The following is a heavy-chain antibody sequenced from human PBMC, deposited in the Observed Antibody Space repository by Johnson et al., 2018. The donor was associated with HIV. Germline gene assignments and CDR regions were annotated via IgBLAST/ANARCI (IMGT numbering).Heavy chain of an antibody. Sequence: VQLVESGGGLVQPGGSLRLSCAASGFTFSDHYMDWVRQAPGKGLEWVGRTRNKANSYTTEYAASVKGRFTIPRDDSQNSLYLKMNSLKTEDTAVYYCARVGRVYDSSGYAIDAFDIWGQGTMVTVSS. J-gene: IGHJ3*02. CDR2: TRNKANSYTT. CDR3: ARVGRVYDSSGYAIDAFDI. V-gene: IGHV3-72*01. D-gene: IGHD3-22*01. CDR1: GFTFSDHY.